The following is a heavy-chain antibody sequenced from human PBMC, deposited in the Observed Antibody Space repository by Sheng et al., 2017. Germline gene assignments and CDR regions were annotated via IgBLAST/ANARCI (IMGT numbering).Heavy chain of an antibody. CDR2: IIPIFGTA. V-gene: IGHV1-69*13. D-gene: IGHD3-10*01. CDR1: GGTFSSYA. CDR3: ARDPLRLYGSGSYVYYYYGMDV. Sequence: QVQLVQSGAEVKKPGSSVKVSCKASGGTFSSYAISWVRQAPGQGLEWMGGIIPIFGTANYAQKFQGRVTITADESTSTAYMELSSLRSEDTAVYYCARDPLRLYGSGSYVYYYYGMDVWGQGTTVTVSS. J-gene: IGHJ6*02.